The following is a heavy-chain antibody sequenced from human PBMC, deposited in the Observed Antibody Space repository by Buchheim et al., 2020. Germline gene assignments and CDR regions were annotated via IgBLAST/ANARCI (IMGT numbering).Heavy chain of an antibody. CDR3: ARGDCSSASCYLYYFDY. D-gene: IGHD2-2*01. CDR2: ISSSSSTI. J-gene: IGHJ4*02. V-gene: IGHV3-48*01. Sequence: EVQLVESGGGLVQPGGSLRLSCAASGFTFSSNSMNWVRQAPGKGLEWVSYISSSSSTIYYADSVKGRFTIYRDNARNLLYFQMNSLRAEDTAVYYCARGDCSSASCYLYYFDYWGQGTL. CDR1: GFTFSSNS.